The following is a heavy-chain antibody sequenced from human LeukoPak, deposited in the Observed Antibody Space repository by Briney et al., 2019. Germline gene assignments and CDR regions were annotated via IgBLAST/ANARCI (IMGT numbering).Heavy chain of an antibody. CDR2: IYSSGST. CDR3: ARGYVYGDFP. J-gene: IGHJ5*02. V-gene: IGHV4-4*07. D-gene: IGHD2-21*02. CDR1: GGSISGQY. Sequence: SETLSLTCTVSGGSISGQYWNWIRQPAGKGLEWIGRIYSSGSTIYNPSLKSRVTMSVDTSKNQFSLELSSVTAADTAVYYCARGYVYGDFPWGQGTLVSVSS.